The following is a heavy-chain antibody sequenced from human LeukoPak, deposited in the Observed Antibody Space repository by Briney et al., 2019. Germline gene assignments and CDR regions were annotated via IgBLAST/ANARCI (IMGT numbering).Heavy chain of an antibody. CDR1: GFTFSSYS. CDR2: ITASGTAM. V-gene: IGHV3-48*01. D-gene: IGHD1-26*01. CDR3: ASSGSYRFDY. Sequence: GGSLRLSCAASGFTFSSYSMNWVRQAPGKGLEWVSHITASGTAMFYADTVKGRFTISRDNAKNSLYLQMNSLRGEDTAVYYCASSGSYRFDYWGQGTLDTVSS. J-gene: IGHJ4*02.